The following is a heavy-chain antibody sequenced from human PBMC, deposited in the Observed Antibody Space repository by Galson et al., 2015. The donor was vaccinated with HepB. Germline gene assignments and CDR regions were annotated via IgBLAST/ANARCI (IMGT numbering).Heavy chain of an antibody. CDR1: GFTFSSYA. D-gene: IGHD6-6*01. V-gene: IGHV3-23*01. CDR2: ISGSGGST. Sequence: SLRLSCAASGFTFSSYAMSWVRQAPGKGLEWVPAISGSGGSTYYADSVKGRFTISRDNSKNTLYLQMNSLRAEDTAVYYCAKDTEYSSSSYFDYWGQGTLVTVSS. CDR3: AKDTEYSSSSYFDY. J-gene: IGHJ4*02.